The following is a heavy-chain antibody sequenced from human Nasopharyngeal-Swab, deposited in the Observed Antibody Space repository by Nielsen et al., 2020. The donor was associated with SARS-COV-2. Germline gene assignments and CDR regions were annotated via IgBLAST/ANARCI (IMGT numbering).Heavy chain of an antibody. CDR3: ARYLDLGTLFDP. Sequence: ASVKVSCKDSGYTFTGYYMHWVRQAPGQGLEWMGWINPNSGGTNYAQKFQGWVTMTRDTSISTAYMELSRLRSDDTAVYYCARYLDLGTLFDPWGQGTLVTVSS. J-gene: IGHJ5*02. D-gene: IGHD7-27*01. CDR1: GYTFTGYY. CDR2: INPNSGGT. V-gene: IGHV1-2*04.